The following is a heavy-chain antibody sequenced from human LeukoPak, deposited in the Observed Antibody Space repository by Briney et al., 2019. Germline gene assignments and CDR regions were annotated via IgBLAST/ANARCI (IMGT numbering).Heavy chain of an antibody. J-gene: IGHJ4*02. D-gene: IGHD6-13*01. CDR3: ASTRIAAPEEDFDY. CDR1: GFTFSSYG. V-gene: IGHV3-30*03. Sequence: PGGSLRLSRAASGFTFSSYGMHWVRQAPGKGLEWVAVISYDGSNKYYADSVKGRFTISRDNSKNTLYLQMNSLRAEDTAVYYCASTRIAAPEEDFDYWGQGTLVTVSS. CDR2: ISYDGSNK.